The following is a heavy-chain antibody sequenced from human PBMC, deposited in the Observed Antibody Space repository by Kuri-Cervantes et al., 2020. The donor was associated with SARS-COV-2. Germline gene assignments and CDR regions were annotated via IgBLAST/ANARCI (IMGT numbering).Heavy chain of an antibody. CDR2: IYYSGST. D-gene: IGHD2-2*02. CDR3: ARPCSSTSCYTD. CDR1: GGSISSYY. V-gene: IGHV4-59*08. Sequence: SETLSLTCTVSGGSISSYYWSWIRQPPGKGLEWIGYIYYSGSTNYNPSLKSRVTISVDTSKNQFSLKLSSVTAADTAVYYCARPCSSTSCYTDWGQGTLVTVSS. J-gene: IGHJ4*02.